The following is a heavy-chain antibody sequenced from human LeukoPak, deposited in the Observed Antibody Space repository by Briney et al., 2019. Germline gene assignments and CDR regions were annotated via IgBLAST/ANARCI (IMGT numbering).Heavy chain of an antibody. CDR3: ARARRSSSWQLYYYYYMDV. J-gene: IGHJ6*03. Sequence: SETLSLTCTVSGGSIGSYYWSWIRQPPGKGLKWIGYIYYSGSTNYNPSLKSRVTISVDTSKNQFSLKLSSVTAADTAVYYCARARRSSSWQLYYYYYMDVWGKGTTVTISS. D-gene: IGHD6-13*01. CDR1: GGSIGSYY. V-gene: IGHV4-59*01. CDR2: IYYSGST.